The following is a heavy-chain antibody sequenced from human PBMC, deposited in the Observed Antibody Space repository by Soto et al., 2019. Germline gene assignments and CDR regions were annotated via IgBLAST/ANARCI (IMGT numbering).Heavy chain of an antibody. CDR1: GFTFSSYA. Sequence: GGSLRLSCAASGFTFSSYAMSWVRQAPGKGLEWVSAISGSGGSTYYADSVKGRFTISRDNSKNTLYLQMNSLRAEDTAVYYCAKDLEVGDWELLGLADFDTWGQGTMVTV. J-gene: IGHJ3*02. D-gene: IGHD1-26*01. V-gene: IGHV3-23*01. CDR3: AKDLEVGDWELLGLADFDT. CDR2: ISGSGGST.